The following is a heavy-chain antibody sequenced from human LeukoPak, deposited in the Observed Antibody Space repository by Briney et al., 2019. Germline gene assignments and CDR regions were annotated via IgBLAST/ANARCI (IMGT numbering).Heavy chain of an antibody. J-gene: IGHJ6*02. V-gene: IGHV4-59*01. CDR1: GGSISSYY. CDR2: IYYSGST. CDR3: ARVIGSYCSSTSCPVLSYYYYYGMDV. Sequence: SETLSLTCTVSGGSISSYYWSWIRQPPGKGLEWIGYIYYSGSTNYNPSLKSRVTISVDTSKNQFSLKLSSVTAADTAVYYCARVIGSYCSSTSCPVLSYYYYYGMDVWGQGTTVTVSS. D-gene: IGHD2-2*01.